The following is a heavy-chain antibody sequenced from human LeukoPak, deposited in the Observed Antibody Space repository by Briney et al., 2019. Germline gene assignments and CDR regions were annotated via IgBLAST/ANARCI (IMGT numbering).Heavy chain of an antibody. CDR2: ISSDGSDT. Sequence: GGSLRLSCAASGFNYASRWMHWVRQVPGKGLVWVSRISSDGSDTTYADSVKGRFTISRDNVKKIVYLQMRSLRVEDTAVYYCARHFDGKGSFDFWGQGTLVTVSS. V-gene: IGHV3-74*01. CDR1: GFNYASRW. J-gene: IGHJ5*01. CDR3: ARHFDGKGSFDF. D-gene: IGHD4-23*01.